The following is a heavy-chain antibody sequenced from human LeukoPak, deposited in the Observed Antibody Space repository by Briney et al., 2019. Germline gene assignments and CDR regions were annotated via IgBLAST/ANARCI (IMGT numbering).Heavy chain of an antibody. CDR3: ARDRDYGDYDAFDI. J-gene: IGHJ3*02. CDR2: ISSNGGST. Sequence: GGSLRLSCAASGFTFSSYAMHWVRQAPGKGLEYVSAISSNGGSTYYANSVKGRFTISRDNSKNTLYLQMGSLRAEDMAVYYCARDRDYGDYDAFDIWGQGTMVTVSS. CDR1: GFTFSSYA. V-gene: IGHV3-64*01. D-gene: IGHD4-17*01.